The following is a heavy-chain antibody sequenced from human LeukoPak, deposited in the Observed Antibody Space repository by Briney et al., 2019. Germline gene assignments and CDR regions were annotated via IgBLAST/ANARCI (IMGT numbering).Heavy chain of an antibody. Sequence: ASVKASCKASGYTFTSYYMHWVRQAPGQGLEWMGIINPSGGSISYAQKFQGRVTMTRDTSTSTVYMELSSLRSEDTAVYYCARDRGDYYYGMDVWGQGTTVTVSS. CDR3: ARDRGDYYYGMDV. CDR1: GYTFTSYY. V-gene: IGHV1-46*01. J-gene: IGHJ6*02. D-gene: IGHD2-15*01. CDR2: INPSGGSI.